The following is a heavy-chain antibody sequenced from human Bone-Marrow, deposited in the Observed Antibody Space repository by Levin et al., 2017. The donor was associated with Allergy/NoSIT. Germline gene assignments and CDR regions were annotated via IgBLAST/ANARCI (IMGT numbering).Heavy chain of an antibody. V-gene: IGHV3-30-3*01. CDR2: ISYDGSNK. CDR3: ARAYGSGSYNYYYYGMDV. CDR1: GFTFSSYA. J-gene: IGHJ6*02. Sequence: SCAASGFTFSSYAMHWVRQAPGKGLEWVAVISYDGSNKYYADSVKGRFTISRDNSKNTLYLQMNSLRAEDTAVYYCARAYGSGSYNYYYYGMDVWGQGTTVTVSS. D-gene: IGHD3-10*01.